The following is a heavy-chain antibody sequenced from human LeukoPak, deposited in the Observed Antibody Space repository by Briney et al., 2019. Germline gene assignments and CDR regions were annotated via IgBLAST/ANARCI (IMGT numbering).Heavy chain of an antibody. V-gene: IGHV4-4*07. D-gene: IGHD2-15*01. Sequence: SETLSLTCTVSGGSISSYYWSWIRQPAGKGLEWIGRIYTSGSTNYNPSLESRVTMSVDTSKNQFSLKLSSVTAADTAVYYCARRRRGSYYYYYMDVWGKGTTVTISS. CDR1: GGSISSYY. CDR2: IYTSGST. J-gene: IGHJ6*03. CDR3: ARRRRGSYYYYYMDV.